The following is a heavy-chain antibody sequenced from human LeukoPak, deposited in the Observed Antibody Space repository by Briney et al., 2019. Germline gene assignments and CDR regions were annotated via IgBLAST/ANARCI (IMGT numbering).Heavy chain of an antibody. CDR2: IKEDGSDK. J-gene: IGHJ4*02. D-gene: IGHD6-19*01. CDR3: ARNSGWFRFDY. V-gene: IGHV3-7*03. Sequence: GGSLRLSCAASGFTFSNYWMDWVRQSPGKGLEWVANIKEDGSDKYYVDSVKGQFTISRDNAKNSLYLQMNSLRAEDTAVYYCARNSGWFRFDYWGQGTLVTVSS. CDR1: GFTFSNYW.